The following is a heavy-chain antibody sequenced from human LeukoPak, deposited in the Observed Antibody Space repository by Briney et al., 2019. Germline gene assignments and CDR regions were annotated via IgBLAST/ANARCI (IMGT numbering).Heavy chain of an antibody. J-gene: IGHJ5*02. Sequence: SETLSLTCTVSGGSISSSSYYWGWVRQPPGKGLEWIGSIYYSGSTYYNPSLKSRVTISVDTSKNQFSLKLNSVTAADTAVYYCAGGNWFHPWGQGTLVTVSS. CDR1: GGSISSSSYY. D-gene: IGHD3-16*01. V-gene: IGHV4-39*01. CDR3: AGGNWFHP. CDR2: IYYSGST.